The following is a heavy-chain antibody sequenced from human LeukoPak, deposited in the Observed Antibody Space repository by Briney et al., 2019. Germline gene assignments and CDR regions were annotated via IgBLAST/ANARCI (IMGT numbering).Heavy chain of an antibody. CDR3: ARHVRFWSGYFDY. CDR1: GGSISSYY. CDR2: IYYSGST. V-gene: IGHV4-59*08. Sequence: SETLSLTCTVSGGSISSYYWSWIRQPPGKGLEWIGYIYYSGSTNYHPSLKSRVTISVDTSKNQFSLKLSSVTTADTAVYYCARHVRFWSGYFDYWGQGTLVTVSS. D-gene: IGHD3-3*01. J-gene: IGHJ4*02.